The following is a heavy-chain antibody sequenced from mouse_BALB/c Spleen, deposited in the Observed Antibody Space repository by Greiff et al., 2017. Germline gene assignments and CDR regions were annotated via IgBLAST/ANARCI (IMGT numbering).Heavy chain of an antibody. CDR1: GYTFTSYW. V-gene: IGHV1S22*01. CDR2: IYPDSGST. CDR3: TRGSEIRSLAY. J-gene: IGHJ3*01. Sequence: LQQPGSELVRPGASVKLSCKASGYTFTSYWMHWVKQRPGQGLEWIGDIYPDSGSTNYDEKFKSKATLTVDTSSSTAYMQLSSLTSEDSAVYYCTRGSEIRSLAYWGQGTLVTVSA.